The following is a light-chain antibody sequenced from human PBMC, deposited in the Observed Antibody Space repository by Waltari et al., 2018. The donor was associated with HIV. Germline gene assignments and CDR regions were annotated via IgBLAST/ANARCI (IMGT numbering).Light chain of an antibody. CDR2: WAS. CDR3: QQYYDTPLT. V-gene: IGKV4-1*01. J-gene: IGKJ4*01. Sequence: DIVMTQSPDSLAVSLGERATINCKSSQSVLYSSNNKNYLAWYQQKPGQPPKLLIYWASTRESGVPDRFSGSGSGTDFTLTISSLQAEDVAVYYCQQYYDTPLTFGGRTKVEIK. CDR1: QSVLYSSNNKNY.